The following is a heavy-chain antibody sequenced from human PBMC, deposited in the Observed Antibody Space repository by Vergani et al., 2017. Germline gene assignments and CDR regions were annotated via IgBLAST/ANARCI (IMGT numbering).Heavy chain of an antibody. J-gene: IGHJ4*02. CDR3: AREEQQLVFDY. D-gene: IGHD6-13*01. CDR2: IKQDGSEK. CDR1: GFTFSSYS. Sequence: EVQLVESGGGLVQPGGSLRLSCAASGFTFSSYSMNWVRQAPGKGLEWVANIKQDGSEKYYVDSVKGRFTISRDNAKNSLYLQMNSLRAEDTAVYYCAREEQQLVFDYWGQGTLVTVSS. V-gene: IGHV3-7*03.